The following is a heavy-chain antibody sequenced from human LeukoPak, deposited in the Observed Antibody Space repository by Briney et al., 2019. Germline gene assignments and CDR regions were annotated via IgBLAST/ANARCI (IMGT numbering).Heavy chain of an antibody. CDR2: ISSSSSTI. V-gene: IGHV3-48*01. D-gene: IGHD2-15*01. CDR3: ARSWRASGLDY. J-gene: IGHJ4*02. CDR1: GFTFSSYS. Sequence: PGGSLRLSCAASGFTFSSYSMNWVRQAPGKGLEWVSYISSSSSTIYYADSVKGRFTISRDNAKNSLYLQMNSLRAEDTAVYYCARSWRASGLDYWGQGTLVTVSS.